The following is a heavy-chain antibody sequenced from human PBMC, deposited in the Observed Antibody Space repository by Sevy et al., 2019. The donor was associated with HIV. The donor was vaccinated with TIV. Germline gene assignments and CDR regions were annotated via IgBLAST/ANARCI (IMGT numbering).Heavy chain of an antibody. J-gene: IGHJ6*03. CDR2: IYYTGT. V-gene: IGHV4-59*01. CDR3: ARAPKYDFWSDYNPDYYYYYMDV. Sequence: SETLSLTCSVSGGAMNYDHWNWIRQLPGKGLEWIGYIYYTGTSYNPSLKSRVTISKDTSKNQFFLEVTSVTAADTAVYYCARAPKYDFWSDYNPDYYYYYMDVWGKGTTVTVSS. D-gene: IGHD3-3*01. CDR1: GGAMNYDH.